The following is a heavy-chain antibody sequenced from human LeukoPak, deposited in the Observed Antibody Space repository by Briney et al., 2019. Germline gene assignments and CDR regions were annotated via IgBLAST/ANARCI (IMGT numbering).Heavy chain of an antibody. CDR2: FYVGGAT. V-gene: IGHV3-53*01. CDR1: GYSFTSSW. Sequence: GESLKISCKGSGYSFTSSWIGWVRQMPGKGLEWVSVFYVGGATYYADSVKGRFTISRDNSENTLYLQMKSLRAEDTAVYYCARGDGYNFFDYWGQETLVTVSS. D-gene: IGHD5-24*01. J-gene: IGHJ4*02. CDR3: ARGDGYNFFDY.